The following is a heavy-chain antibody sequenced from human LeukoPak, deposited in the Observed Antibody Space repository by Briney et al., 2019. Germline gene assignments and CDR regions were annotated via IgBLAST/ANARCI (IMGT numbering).Heavy chain of an antibody. D-gene: IGHD1-20*01. CDR3: ARVLILTGTTSVLGAFDI. Sequence: SVKVSCKASGYTFTGYYMHWVRQAPGQGREWMGGIIPIFGTANYAQKFQGRVTITTDESTSTAYMELSSLRSEDTAVYYCARVLILTGTTSVLGAFDIWGQGTMVTVSS. CDR1: GYTFTGYY. V-gene: IGHV1-69*05. CDR2: IIPIFGTA. J-gene: IGHJ3*02.